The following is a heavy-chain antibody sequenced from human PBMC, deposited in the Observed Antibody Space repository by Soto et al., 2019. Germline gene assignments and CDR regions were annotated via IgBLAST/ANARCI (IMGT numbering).Heavy chain of an antibody. V-gene: IGHV1-8*01. CDR2: MNPNSGNT. J-gene: IGHJ6*03. CDR3: ARGPLDLLWFGELLDYYYMDV. CDR1: GYTFTSYD. D-gene: IGHD3-10*01. Sequence: GASVKVSCKASGYTFTSYDINWLRQATGQGLEWMGWMNPNSGNTGYAQKFQGGVTMTRNTSISTAYMELSSLRSEDTAVYYCARGPLDLLWFGELLDYYYMDVWGKGTTVTVSS.